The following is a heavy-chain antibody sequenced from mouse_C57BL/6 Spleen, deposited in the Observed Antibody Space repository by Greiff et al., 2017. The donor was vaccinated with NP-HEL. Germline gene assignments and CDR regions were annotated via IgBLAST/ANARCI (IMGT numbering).Heavy chain of an antibody. CDR1: GYAFSSSW. CDR3: ARSAIYYGYDGGLGRFAY. V-gene: IGHV1-82*01. Sequence: VKLQQSGPELVKPGASVKISCKASGYAFSSSWMNWVKQRPGKGLEWIGRIYPGDGDTNYNGKFKGKATLTADNSSSTAYMQLSSLTSEDSAVYFCARSAIYYGYDGGLGRFAYWGQGTLVTVSA. J-gene: IGHJ3*01. D-gene: IGHD2-2*01. CDR2: IYPGDGDT.